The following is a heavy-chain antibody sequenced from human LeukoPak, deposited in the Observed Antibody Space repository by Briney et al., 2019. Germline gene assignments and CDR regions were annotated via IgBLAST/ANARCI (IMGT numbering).Heavy chain of an antibody. V-gene: IGHV3-53*01. CDR2: LYSGGTT. J-gene: IGHJ4*02. Sequence: GGSLRLSCAASGATVSSNYMSWVRQAPGKGLEWVSILYSGGTTYCADSVKGRFTISRDNAKNSLYLQMNSLRAEDTAVYYCTRDGDTSGYSDWGQGTLVTVSS. CDR1: GATVSSNY. D-gene: IGHD3-22*01. CDR3: TRDGDTSGYSD.